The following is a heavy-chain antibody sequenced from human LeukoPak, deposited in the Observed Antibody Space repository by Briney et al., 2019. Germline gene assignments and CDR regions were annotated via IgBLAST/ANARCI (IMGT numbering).Heavy chain of an antibody. D-gene: IGHD3-10*01. V-gene: IGHV3-64*01. CDR3: ARDGSGSPDY. CDR1: GFTFSNYA. J-gene: IGHJ4*02. Sequence: GGSLRLSCAASGFTFSNYAIHWVRQAPGKGLEYVSAISDNGRQTFYANSVKGRFTISRDNSKNTLYLQMGSLRDEDMAVCYCARDGSGSPDYWGQGTLVTVSS. CDR2: ISDNGRQT.